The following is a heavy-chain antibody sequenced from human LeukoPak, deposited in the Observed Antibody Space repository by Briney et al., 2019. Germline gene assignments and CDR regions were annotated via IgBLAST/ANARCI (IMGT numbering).Heavy chain of an antibody. Sequence: KPSETLSLTCTVSGYSISSGYYWGWIRQPPGKGLEWIGSIYHSGSTYYNPSLKSRVTISVDTSKNQFSLKLSSVTAADTAVYYCARALGGYYYMDVWGKGTTVTVSS. CDR3: ARALGGYYYMDV. CDR2: IYHSGST. V-gene: IGHV4-38-2*02. CDR1: GYSISSGYY. J-gene: IGHJ6*03. D-gene: IGHD3-3*02.